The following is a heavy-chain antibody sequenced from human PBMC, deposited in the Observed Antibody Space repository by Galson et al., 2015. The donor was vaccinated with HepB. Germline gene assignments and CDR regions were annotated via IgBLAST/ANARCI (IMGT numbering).Heavy chain of an antibody. J-gene: IGHJ5*02. CDR1: GGTFSSYA. Sequence: SVKVSCKASGGTFSSYAISWVRQAPGQGLEWMGGIIPIFGTANYAQKFQGRVTITADESTSTAYMELSSLRSEDTAVYYCASVCSSWYCGGWFDPWGQGTLVTVSS. CDR3: ASVCSSWYCGGWFDP. V-gene: IGHV1-69*13. CDR2: IIPIFGTA. D-gene: IGHD6-13*01.